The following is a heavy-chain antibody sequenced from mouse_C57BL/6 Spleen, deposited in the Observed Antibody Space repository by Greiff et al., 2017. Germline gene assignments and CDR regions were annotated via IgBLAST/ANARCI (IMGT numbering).Heavy chain of an antibody. Sequence: EVHLVESGGGLVKPGGSLKLSCAASGFTFSSYAMSWVRQTPEKRLEWVATISDGGSYTYYPDNVKGRFTISRDNAKNNLYLQMSHLKSEDTAMYYCARGGENYYFDYWGQGTTLTVSS. CDR3: ARGGENYYFDY. V-gene: IGHV5-4*01. CDR2: ISDGGSYT. CDR1: GFTFSSYA. J-gene: IGHJ2*01.